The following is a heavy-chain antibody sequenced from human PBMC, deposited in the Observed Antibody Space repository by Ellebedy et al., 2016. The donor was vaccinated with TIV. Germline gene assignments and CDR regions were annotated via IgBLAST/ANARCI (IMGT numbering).Heavy chain of an antibody. CDR2: IRQDGSRV. CDR1: GFTFSSHW. J-gene: IGHJ3*02. V-gene: IGHV3-7*01. D-gene: IGHD3-10*01. Sequence: GESLKISCAASGFTFSSHWMTWVRQAPGKGLEWVANIRQDGSRVNYVDSVKGRFTISRDNAKNSLHLQMTGLRAEDTAVYYCARDSGSGAFDIWGQGTLVTVSS. CDR3: ARDSGSGAFDI.